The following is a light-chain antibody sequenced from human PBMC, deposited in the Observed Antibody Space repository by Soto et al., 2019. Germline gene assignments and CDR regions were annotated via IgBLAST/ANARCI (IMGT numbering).Light chain of an antibody. CDR1: QSVTSSY. Sequence: EIVLTQSPGTLSLSPGERATLSCRASQSVTSSYLAWYQQRPGQAPRLLIFGASSRATDIPDRFSGSGSGTDFTLTINRLEPEDFAVYYCQQYGTSPQTFGQGTRLEIK. CDR3: QQYGTSPQT. V-gene: IGKV3-20*01. J-gene: IGKJ5*01. CDR2: GAS.